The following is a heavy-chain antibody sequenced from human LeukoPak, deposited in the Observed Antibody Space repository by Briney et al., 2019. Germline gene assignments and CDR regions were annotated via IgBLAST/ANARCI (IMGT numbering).Heavy chain of an antibody. Sequence: SETLSLTCTVSGVSISSYYWSWLRQPPGKGLEWIGYIYHSGSTNYNPSLKSRVTISVDTSKNQFSLNLASVTAADTAVYYCARRGRSAAANFDYWGQGTLVTVSS. CDR2: IYHSGST. CDR3: ARRGRSAAANFDY. D-gene: IGHD6-13*01. V-gene: IGHV4-59*08. J-gene: IGHJ4*02. CDR1: GVSISSYY.